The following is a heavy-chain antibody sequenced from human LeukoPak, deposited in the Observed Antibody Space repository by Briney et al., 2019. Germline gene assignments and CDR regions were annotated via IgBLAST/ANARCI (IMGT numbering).Heavy chain of an antibody. J-gene: IGHJ4*02. V-gene: IGHV1-18*01. CDR2: ISAYNGNS. Sequence: ASVKVSFPASLYTFTSYGISWVRQAPGQGLEWMGWISAYNGNSNYAQKLQGRATMTTDTSTSTAYMELRSLRSDGTAVYYCARDLLRELEAAQVEIDHFRYFDYWGQGTLVTVSS. D-gene: IGHD6-13*01. CDR3: ARDLLRELEAAQVEIDHFRYFDY. CDR1: LYTFTSYG.